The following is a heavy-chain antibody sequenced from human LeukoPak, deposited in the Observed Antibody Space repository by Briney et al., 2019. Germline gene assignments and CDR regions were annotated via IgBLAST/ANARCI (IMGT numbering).Heavy chain of an antibody. D-gene: IGHD3-3*01. CDR1: GFTFDDYG. V-gene: IGHV3-20*04. J-gene: IGHJ4*02. Sequence: PGGSLRLSCAASGFTFDDYGMSWVRQGPGKGLEWVSGINWNGGNTGYADSVKGRFTISRDNGKHSLYLQMNSLRAEDTAVYYCAREGSDFWSGYSKGYFDYWGRGTLVTVSS. CDR2: INWNGGNT. CDR3: AREGSDFWSGYSKGYFDY.